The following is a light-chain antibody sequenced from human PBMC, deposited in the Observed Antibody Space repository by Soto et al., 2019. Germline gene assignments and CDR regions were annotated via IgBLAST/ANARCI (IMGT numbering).Light chain of an antibody. CDR2: EVS. CDR3: SSYTSSRTRV. J-gene: IGLJ2*01. V-gene: IGLV2-14*01. Sequence: QSALTQPASVSGSPGQSITISCTGTSSDVGGYNFVSWYQHHPGKAPKLMIYEVSNRPSGVSNRFSGSKSGNTASLTISGXQAEXEADYYCSSYTSSRTRVFGGGTKVTVL. CDR1: SSDVGGYNF.